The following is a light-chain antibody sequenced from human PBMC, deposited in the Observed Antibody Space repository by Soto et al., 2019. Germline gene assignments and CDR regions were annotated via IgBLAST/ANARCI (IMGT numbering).Light chain of an antibody. CDR3: QQYGSSALT. CDR1: QSVSSY. CDR2: DAS. Sequence: EVMLTQSPSTLSLSTGERATLSCRASQSVSSYLAWYQQKPGQAPRLLIYDASNRATGIPARFSGSGSGTDFTLTISRLEPEDFAVYYCQQYGSSALTFGGGTKVAIK. J-gene: IGKJ4*01. V-gene: IGKV3-11*01.